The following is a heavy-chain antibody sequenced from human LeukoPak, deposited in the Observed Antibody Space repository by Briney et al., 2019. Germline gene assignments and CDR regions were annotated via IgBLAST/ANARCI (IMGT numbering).Heavy chain of an antibody. Sequence: GGSLRLSCAASGFTFSTYNMNWVRQAPGKGLQWVSYISSSSSTIYYADSVKGRFTISRDNAKNSLYLRMNSLTAEATAVYCCARRYNYYDSSGYYNWGQGTLVTVSS. D-gene: IGHD3-22*01. CDR2: ISSSSSTI. J-gene: IGHJ4*02. CDR3: ARRYNYYDSSGYYN. V-gene: IGHV3-48*01. CDR1: GFTFSTYN.